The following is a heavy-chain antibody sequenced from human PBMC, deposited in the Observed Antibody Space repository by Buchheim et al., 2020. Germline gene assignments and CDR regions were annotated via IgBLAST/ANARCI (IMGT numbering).Heavy chain of an antibody. Sequence: EVQLEQSGAEVKKPGESLKISCKASGYNFNTYWIGWVRQMPGKGLEWMGLIYPGDSDTRYSPSFQGQVTISADKSISTAYLQWSSLKTSDTAMYFCARSSQELRRSFDYWGQRTL. J-gene: IGHJ4*02. CDR3: ARSSQELRRSFDY. CDR2: IYPGDSDT. D-gene: IGHD1-7*01. CDR1: GYNFNTYW. V-gene: IGHV5-51*03.